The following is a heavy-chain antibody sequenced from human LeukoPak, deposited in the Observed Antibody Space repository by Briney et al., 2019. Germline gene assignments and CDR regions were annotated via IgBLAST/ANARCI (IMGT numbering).Heavy chain of an antibody. J-gene: IGHJ4*02. D-gene: IGHD3-16*02. CDR2: ISSSGSTI. CDR1: GFTFSSYE. CDR3: ARDHFYVWGSYRYIFDL. Sequence: GGSLRLSCAASGFTFSSYEMNWVRQAPGKGLEWVSYISSSGSTIYYADSVKGRFTIPRDNAKDSLYLQMNSLRAEDTAVYYCARDHFYVWGSYRYIFDLWGQGTLVTVSS. V-gene: IGHV3-48*03.